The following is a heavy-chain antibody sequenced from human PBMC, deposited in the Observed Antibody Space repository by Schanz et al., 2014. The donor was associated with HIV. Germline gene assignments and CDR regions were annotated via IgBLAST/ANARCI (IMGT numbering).Heavy chain of an antibody. V-gene: IGHV3-23*01. D-gene: IGHD3-22*01. Sequence: EVQLLDSGGGLVQPGGSLRLSCVASGFTFNNYAMTWVRQAPGKGLEWVSSISESGGRSYYADSVNGRFTSSRDNSKNTLYLQMTTLRTEDTAVYYCAKPEYDSRGNSQSHFDYWGQGTLVTVSS. CDR3: AKPEYDSRGNSQSHFDY. CDR2: ISESGGRS. J-gene: IGHJ4*02. CDR1: GFTFNNYA.